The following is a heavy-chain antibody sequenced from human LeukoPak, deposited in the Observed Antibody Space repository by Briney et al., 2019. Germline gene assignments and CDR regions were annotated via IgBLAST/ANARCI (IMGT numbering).Heavy chain of an antibody. J-gene: IGHJ6*02. CDR3: ARDQVGYSQIENYYYGMDV. CDR2: ISAYNGNT. CDR1: GYTFTSYG. Sequence: ASVKVSCKASGYTFTSYGISWVRQAPGQGLEWMGWISAYNGNTNYAQKLQGRVTMTTDTSTSTAYMELRSLRSDDTAVYYCARDQVGYSQIENYYYGMDVWGQGTTVTVSS. D-gene: IGHD6-13*01. V-gene: IGHV1-18*01.